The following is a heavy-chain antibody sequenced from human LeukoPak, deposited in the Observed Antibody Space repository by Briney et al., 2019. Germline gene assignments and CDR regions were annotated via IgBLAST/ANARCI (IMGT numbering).Heavy chain of an antibody. CDR2: INTKGET. CDR3: ATSNDAKIAPFDH. CDR1: GVSMSAYQ. V-gene: IGHV4-4*09. Sequence: SETLSLTCTVSGVSMSAYQWSWVRQSPGKGLEWIGCINTKGETSYNPSLKSRVTTSVDTSKSQFSLRLTSVTAADTAVYYCATSNDAKIAPFDHWGQGAPVTVSS. D-gene: IGHD2-21*01. J-gene: IGHJ4*02.